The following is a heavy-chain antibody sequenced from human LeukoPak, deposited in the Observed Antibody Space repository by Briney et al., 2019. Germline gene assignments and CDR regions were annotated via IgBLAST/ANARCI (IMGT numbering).Heavy chain of an antibody. V-gene: IGHV1-2*02. D-gene: IGHD2-2*01. CDR2: INPNSGGT. Sequence: ASVKVSCKASGYTFTGYYMHWVRQASGQGLEWMGWINPNSGGTNYAQKFQGRVTMTRDTSISTAYMELSRLRSDDTAVYYCARDGGGYCSSTSCYSNDAFDIWGQGTMVTVSS. CDR1: GYTFTGYY. CDR3: ARDGGGYCSSTSCYSNDAFDI. J-gene: IGHJ3*02.